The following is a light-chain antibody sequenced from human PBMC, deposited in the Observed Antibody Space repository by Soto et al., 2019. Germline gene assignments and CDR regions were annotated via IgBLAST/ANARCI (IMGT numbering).Light chain of an antibody. CDR2: GNS. CDR3: QSYDSSLSGSEV. J-gene: IGLJ2*01. V-gene: IGLV1-40*01. CDR1: SSNIGAGYD. Sequence: QSVLTQPPSVSGAPGQRVTISCTGSSSNIGAGYDVHWYQQLPGTAPKLLIYGNSNRPSGVPDRFSGSKSGTSASLAITGLQAEDEADYYCQSYDSSLSGSEVFGGGNKVTVL.